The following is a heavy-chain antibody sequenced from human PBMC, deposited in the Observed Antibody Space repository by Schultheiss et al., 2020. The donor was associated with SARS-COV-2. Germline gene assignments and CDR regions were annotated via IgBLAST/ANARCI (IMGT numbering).Heavy chain of an antibody. CDR1: GGTFSSYT. D-gene: IGHD6-13*01. CDR2: MNPNSGNT. Sequence: ASVKVSCKASGGTFSSYTISWVRQATGQGLEWMGWMNPNSGNTGYAQKFQGRVTMTRNTSISTAYMELSSLRSEDTAVYYCARGIGSWNFDYWGQGTLVTVSS. V-gene: IGHV1-8*02. CDR3: ARGIGSWNFDY. J-gene: IGHJ4*02.